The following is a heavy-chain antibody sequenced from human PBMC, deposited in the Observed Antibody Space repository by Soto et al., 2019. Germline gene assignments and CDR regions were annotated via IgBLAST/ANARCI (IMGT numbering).Heavy chain of an antibody. V-gene: IGHV3-30-3*01. CDR2: ISYDGSNK. D-gene: IGHD3-22*01. Sequence: QVQMVESGGGVVQPGRSLRLSCAASGFTFSSYAMHWVRQAPGKGLEWVAVISYDGSNKYYADSVKGRFTISRDNSKNTLYLQMYSLRAEDTAVYYFARDWYYYDSSGYLYCVQGTLDTVS. CDR3: ARDWYYYDSSGYLY. CDR1: GFTFSSYA. J-gene: IGHJ4*02.